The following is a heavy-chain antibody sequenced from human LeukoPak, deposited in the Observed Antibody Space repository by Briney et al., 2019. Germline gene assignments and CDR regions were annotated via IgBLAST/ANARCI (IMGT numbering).Heavy chain of an antibody. J-gene: IGHJ4*02. CDR1: GYTFTDYY. CDR2: INPDSRGT. V-gene: IGHV1-2*02. Sequence: ASVKVSCKASGYTFTDYYLHWVRQAPGQGLEWMGGINPDSRGTIYAQKFQGRVTMTRDTSITTIYMDLSSLRSDDTAVYYCARTLLRGSGSYYGYWGQGTLVTVSS. CDR3: ARTLLRGSGSYYGY. D-gene: IGHD1-26*01.